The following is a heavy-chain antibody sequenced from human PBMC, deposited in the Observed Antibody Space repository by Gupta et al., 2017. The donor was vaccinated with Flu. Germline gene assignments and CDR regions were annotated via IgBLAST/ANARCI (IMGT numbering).Heavy chain of an antibody. V-gene: IGHV1-46*01. Sequence: QVQLVQSGAEVKKPGASVTVSCKASGYTFTNYYMHWVRQAPGQGLEWMGIINPSGGSTSYAQKFQGRVTMTRDTSTSTVYMELSSLRSEDTAVYYCARGETLVYSSSSGSFDYWGQGTLGTVSS. CDR1: GYTFTNYY. CDR2: INPSGGST. J-gene: IGHJ4*02. D-gene: IGHD6-6*01. CDR3: ARGETLVYSSSSGSFDY.